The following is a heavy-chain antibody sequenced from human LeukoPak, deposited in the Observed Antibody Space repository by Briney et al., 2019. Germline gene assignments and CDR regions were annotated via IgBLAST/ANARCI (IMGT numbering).Heavy chain of an antibody. D-gene: IGHD6-19*01. CDR3: ARDQTQQQLLGIAVAGTPHYYFDY. J-gene: IGHJ4*02. V-gene: IGHV3-30*02. Sequence: GGSLRLSCAASGFTFSSYGMHWVRQAPGKGLEWVAFIRYDGSNKYYADSVKSRFTISRDNSKNTLYLQMNSLRAEDTAVYYCARDQTQQQLLGIAVAGTPHYYFDYWGQGTLVTVSS. CDR2: IRYDGSNK. CDR1: GFTFSSYG.